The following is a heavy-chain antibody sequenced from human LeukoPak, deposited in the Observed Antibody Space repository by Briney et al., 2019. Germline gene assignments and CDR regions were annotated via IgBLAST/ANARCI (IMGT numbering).Heavy chain of an antibody. V-gene: IGHV4-59*01. CDR2: IYYSGSA. Sequence: SETLSLTCTVSGGSISSYYWSWIRQPPGKGLEWIGYIYYSGSANYNPSLKSRVTISVDTSKNQFSLKLSSVTAADTAVYYCARDSSGWYQPFDYWGQGTLVTVSS. CDR3: ARDSSGWYQPFDY. J-gene: IGHJ4*02. CDR1: GGSISSYY. D-gene: IGHD6-19*01.